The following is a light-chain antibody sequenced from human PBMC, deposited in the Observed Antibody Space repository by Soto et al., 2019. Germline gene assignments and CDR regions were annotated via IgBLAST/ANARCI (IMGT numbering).Light chain of an antibody. CDR1: QSISSW. CDR3: QQYKSYWT. Sequence: DIQMTQSPSTLSASVGDRVTITCRASQSISSWLAWYQQKPGKAPKLLIYKASSLESGVPSRFSGSGSGTEFTLTISSLQPDDFATYYCQQYKSYWTFGQWTKVEIK. J-gene: IGKJ1*01. CDR2: KAS. V-gene: IGKV1-5*03.